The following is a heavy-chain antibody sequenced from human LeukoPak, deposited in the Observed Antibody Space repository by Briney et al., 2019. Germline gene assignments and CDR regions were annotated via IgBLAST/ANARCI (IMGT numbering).Heavy chain of an antibody. J-gene: IGHJ4*02. CDR1: GYTFTSYY. CDR3: VRDGIWSPYCTNGVCYPDY. V-gene: IGHV1-46*01. CDR2: INPSGGST. Sequence: ASVKVSCKASGYTFTSYYMHWVRQAPGQGLEWMGIINPSGGSTSYAQKFQGRVTMTRDTSTSTVYMELSSLRSEDTAVYYCVRDGIWSPYCTNGVCYPDYWGQGTLVTVSS. D-gene: IGHD2-8*01.